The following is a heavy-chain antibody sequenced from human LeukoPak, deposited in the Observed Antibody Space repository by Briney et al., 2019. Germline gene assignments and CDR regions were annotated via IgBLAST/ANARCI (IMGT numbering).Heavy chain of an antibody. Sequence: AVKVSCKASGYTFTGYGLSWVRQAPGQGLEWMGGIIPIFGTANYAQKFQGRVTITADESTSTAYMELSSLRSEDTAVYYCARDWGLYCSGGSCYSGYFQHWGQGTLVTVSS. D-gene: IGHD2-15*01. J-gene: IGHJ1*01. CDR2: IIPIFGTA. V-gene: IGHV1-69*01. CDR3: ARDWGLYCSGGSCYSGYFQH. CDR1: GYTFTGYG.